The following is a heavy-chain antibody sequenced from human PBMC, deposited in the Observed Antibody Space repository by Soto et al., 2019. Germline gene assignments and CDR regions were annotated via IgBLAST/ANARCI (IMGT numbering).Heavy chain of an antibody. V-gene: IGHV3-53*01. D-gene: IGHD6-13*01. CDR3: ATATMQYDELGIDH. J-gene: IGHJ4*02. CDR1: GFVVSRNY. Sequence: GGSLRLSCAASGFVVSRNYISWVRQAPWKGLEYVSVIYSDGMTYYADSVEGRFTISRDNAKNKLYLQMNSLRSEDKAIYYCATATMQYDELGIDHCGQRTQVTVSS. CDR2: IYSDGMT.